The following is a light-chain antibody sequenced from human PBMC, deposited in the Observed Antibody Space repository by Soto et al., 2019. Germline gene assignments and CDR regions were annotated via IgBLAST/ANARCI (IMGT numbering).Light chain of an antibody. CDR2: DAS. Sequence: EVVMTRSPATLSVSPGERATLSCRASQSIRSNLAWYQQKPGQVPRLLIHDASTRATGVPARFSGSGSGTDFTLTISSLQSEDFAVYYCQQYNDWPPWTFGQGTKV. CDR1: QSIRSN. J-gene: IGKJ1*01. V-gene: IGKV3-15*01. CDR3: QQYNDWPPWT.